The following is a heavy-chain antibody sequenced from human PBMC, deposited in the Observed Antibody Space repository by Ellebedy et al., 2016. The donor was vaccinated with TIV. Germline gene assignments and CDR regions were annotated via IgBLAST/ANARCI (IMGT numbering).Heavy chain of an antibody. CDR2: ISAYNGNT. V-gene: IGHV1-18*04. D-gene: IGHD1-7*01. Sequence: ASVKVSCXASGFTFSSFGISWVRQAPGQGLEWMGWISAYNGNTNYAQKLQGRVTMTPDTSTSTAYMELRSLRSDDTAVYYCARVPPYNWNYCPDCGPFDYWGQGTLVTVSS. CDR1: GFTFSSFG. J-gene: IGHJ4*02. CDR3: ARVPPYNWNYCPDCGPFDY.